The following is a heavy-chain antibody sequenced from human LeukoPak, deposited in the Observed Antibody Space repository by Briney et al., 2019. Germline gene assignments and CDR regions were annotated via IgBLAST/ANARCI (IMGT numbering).Heavy chain of an antibody. D-gene: IGHD3-10*01. CDR1: GDSVSSNSAA. J-gene: IGHJ4*02. CDR2: TYYRSKWYN. Sequence: SQTLSLTCGISGDSVSSNSAAWNWIRQSPSSGLEWLGRTYYRSKWYNGYALSVKSRITINPDTSKNHFSLPLNSVTPEDTAVYYCARSFNGDLDYWGQGTLVTVSS. CDR3: ARSFNGDLDY. V-gene: IGHV6-1*01.